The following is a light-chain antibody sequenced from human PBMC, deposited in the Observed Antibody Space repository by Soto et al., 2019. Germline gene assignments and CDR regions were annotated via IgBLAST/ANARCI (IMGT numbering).Light chain of an antibody. CDR3: QQFNNYPIT. J-gene: IGKJ5*01. CDR1: QSISNH. Sequence: DIQMTQSPSPLSASVGDRVTTTCRSSQSISNHLNWYQQKPGKAPKLLIFAASSLQRVVPSRFSGSRSGPDFTLTISSLQPEDFATYYCQQFNNYPITLGQGTRLEIK. V-gene: IGKV1-39*01. CDR2: AAS.